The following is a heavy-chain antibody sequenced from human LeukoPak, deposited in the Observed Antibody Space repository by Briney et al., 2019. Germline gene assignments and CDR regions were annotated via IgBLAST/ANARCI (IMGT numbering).Heavy chain of an antibody. CDR2: ISGSGGST. J-gene: IGHJ4*02. CDR1: GFTFSSYA. V-gene: IGHV3-23*01. CDR3: AKDTYYDFWSGYQFDY. D-gene: IGHD3-3*01. Sequence: GGSLRLSCAASGFTFSSYAMSWVRQAPGKGLEWVSAISGSGGSTYYADSVKGRFTISRDNSKNTLYLQMNSLRAEDTAVYYCAKDTYYDFWSGYQFDYWGQGTLATVSS.